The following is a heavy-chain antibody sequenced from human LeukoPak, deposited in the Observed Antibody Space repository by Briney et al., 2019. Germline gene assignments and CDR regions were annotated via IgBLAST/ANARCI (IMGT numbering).Heavy chain of an antibody. V-gene: IGHV4-39*01. D-gene: IGHD2-15*01. CDR1: GGSISSSSYY. J-gene: IGHJ3*02. CDR3: ATRPIVVVVAATYAFDI. Sequence: SETLSLTCTVSGGSISSSSYYWGWIRQPPGQGLEWIGSIYYSGSTYYNPSLKSRVTISVDTSKNQFSLKLSSVTAADTAVYYCATRPIVVVVAATYAFDIWGQGTMVTVSS. CDR2: IYYSGST.